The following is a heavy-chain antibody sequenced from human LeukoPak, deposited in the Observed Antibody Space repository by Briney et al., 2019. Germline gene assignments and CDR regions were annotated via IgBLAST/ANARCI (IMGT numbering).Heavy chain of an antibody. J-gene: IGHJ4*02. CDR1: GGSISSYY. CDR2: IYYSGST. D-gene: IGHD2-2*01. CDR3: ARGYCSSTSCYLDY. Sequence: PSETLSLTCTVSGGSISSYYWSWIRQPPGKGLEWIGYIYYSGSTNYNPSLKSRVTISVDTSKNQFSLKLSSVTAAGTAVYYCARGYCSSTSCYLDYWGQGTLVTVSS. V-gene: IGHV4-59*01.